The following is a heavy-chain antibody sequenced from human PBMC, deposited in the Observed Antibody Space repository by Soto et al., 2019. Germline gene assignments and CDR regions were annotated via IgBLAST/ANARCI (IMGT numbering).Heavy chain of an antibody. J-gene: IGHJ6*02. CDR2: TYYRSKWYN. CDR3: ARDRSSSWPYYYYYYSMDV. CDR1: VDSVSSNSAA. Sequence: QTLSLTCAISVDSVSSNSAAWNWIRQSPSRGLEWLGRTYYRSKWYNDYAVSVKSRITINPDTSKNQFSLQLNSVTPEDTAVYYCARDRSSSWPYYYYYYSMDVWGQGTSVTAP. D-gene: IGHD6-13*01. V-gene: IGHV6-1*01.